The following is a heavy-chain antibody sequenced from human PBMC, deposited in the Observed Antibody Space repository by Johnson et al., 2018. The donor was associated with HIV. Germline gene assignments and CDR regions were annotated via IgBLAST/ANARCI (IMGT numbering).Heavy chain of an antibody. V-gene: IGHV3-30*04. J-gene: IGHJ3*02. CDR1: GFTFSSYA. D-gene: IGHD1-1*01. CDR2: ISYDGSNK. CDR3: ARDRAEVDDPNDAFDI. Sequence: QVQLVESGGGVVQPGRSLRLSCAASGFTFSSYAMHWVRQAPGKGLEWGAVISYDGSNKYYADSVKGRFTISRDNSKNTVYLQMNRLRAEDTAVYYCARDRAEVDDPNDAFDIWGQGTVVTVSS.